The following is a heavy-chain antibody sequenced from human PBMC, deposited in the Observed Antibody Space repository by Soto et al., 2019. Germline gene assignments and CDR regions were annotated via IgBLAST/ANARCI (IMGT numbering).Heavy chain of an antibody. CDR2: INAGNGNT. CDR1: GYTFTSYA. D-gene: IGHD2-8*01. CDR3: ARVMRAYYHYYMDV. J-gene: IGHJ6*03. V-gene: IGHV1-3*01. Sequence: GASVKVSCKASGYTFTSYAMHWVRQAPGQRLEWMGWINAGNGNTKYSQKFQGRVTITRDTSASTAYMELSSLRSEDTAVYYCARVMRAYYHYYMDVWGKGTTVTVSS.